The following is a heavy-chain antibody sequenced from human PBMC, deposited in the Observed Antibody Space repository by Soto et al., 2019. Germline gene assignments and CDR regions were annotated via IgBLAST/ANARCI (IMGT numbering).Heavy chain of an antibody. Sequence: QVHLVQSGAEVKKPGASVKVSYQGSGYAFTTYGITWVRQAPGQGLEWMGWISAHNGNTNYAQKLQGRVTVTRDTSPSTAYMGLRSLRYDDTAVYYCARGRYGDYWGQGALVTVSS. CDR1: GYAFTTYG. CDR2: ISAHNGNT. CDR3: ARGRYGDY. J-gene: IGHJ4*02. D-gene: IGHD1-1*01. V-gene: IGHV1-18*01.